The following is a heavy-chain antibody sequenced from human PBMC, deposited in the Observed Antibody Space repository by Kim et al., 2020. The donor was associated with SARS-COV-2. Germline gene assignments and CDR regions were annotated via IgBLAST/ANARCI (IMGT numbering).Heavy chain of an antibody. CDR3: ARSGADYYGSGSYKWFDY. D-gene: IGHD3-10*01. V-gene: IGHV4-34*01. J-gene: IGHJ4*02. Sequence: SETLSLTCAVYGGSFSGYYWSWIRQPPGKGLEWIGEINHSGSTNYNPSLKSRVTISVDTSKNQFSLKLSSVTAADTAVYYCARSGADYYGSGSYKWFDYWGQGTLVTVSS. CDR1: GGSFSGYY. CDR2: INHSGST.